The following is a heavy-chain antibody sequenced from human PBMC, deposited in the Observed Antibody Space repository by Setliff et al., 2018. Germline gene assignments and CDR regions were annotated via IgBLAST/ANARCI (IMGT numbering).Heavy chain of an antibody. J-gene: IGHJ5*02. CDR1: GGSISSSNW. CDR2: INHGGST. CDR3: ARQGTAIRWFDP. D-gene: IGHD3-10*01. V-gene: IGHV4-4*02. Sequence: PSETLSLTCAVSGGSISSSNWWSWVRQPPGKGLEWIGEINHGGSTNYNPSLKSRVTISVDTSKKQFSLRLNSVTAADTAVYYCARQGTAIRWFDPWGQGTLVTVSS.